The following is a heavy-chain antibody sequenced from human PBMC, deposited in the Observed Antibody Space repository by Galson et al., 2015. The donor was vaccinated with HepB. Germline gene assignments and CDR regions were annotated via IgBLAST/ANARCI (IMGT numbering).Heavy chain of an antibody. V-gene: IGHV4-34*01. Sequence: GNAKYTPSLRSRVTISVDRSKNQFSLKLNSVTAADTAAYYCARGLDYGGYSYDLGKAFDIWGQGTIVTVSS. CDR2: GNA. J-gene: IGHJ3*02. CDR3: ARGLDYGGYSYDLGKAFDI. D-gene: IGHD5-12*01.